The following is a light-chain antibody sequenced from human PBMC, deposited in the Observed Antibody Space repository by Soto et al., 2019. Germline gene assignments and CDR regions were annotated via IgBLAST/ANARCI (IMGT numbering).Light chain of an antibody. CDR2: EVT. V-gene: IGLV2-23*02. CDR1: SSDVGSYNL. CDR3: CSYAGSNTWV. Sequence: QSALTQPASVSGSPGQSITISCTGTSSDVGSYNLVSWYQQYPGKAPRLLVSEVTKRPSGVSDRFSGSKSGNTASLTISRLQAEDESDYYCCSYAGSNTWVFGGGTKLTVL. J-gene: IGLJ3*02.